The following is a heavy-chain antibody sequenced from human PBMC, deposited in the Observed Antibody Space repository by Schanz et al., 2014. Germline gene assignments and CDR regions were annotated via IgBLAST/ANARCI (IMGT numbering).Heavy chain of an antibody. CDR1: GFTFSSYG. CDR2: IWYDGSNK. Sequence: QVYLVESGGGVVQPGRSLRLSCAASGFTFSSYGMHWVRQAPGKGLEWVAIIWYDGSNKYYADSVKGRFTISRDNSKNTLFLQMSSLRAEDTAVYYCVRDTDYHFDYWGQGTLVTVSS. J-gene: IGHJ4*02. CDR3: VRDTDYHFDY. D-gene: IGHD4-17*01. V-gene: IGHV3-33*01.